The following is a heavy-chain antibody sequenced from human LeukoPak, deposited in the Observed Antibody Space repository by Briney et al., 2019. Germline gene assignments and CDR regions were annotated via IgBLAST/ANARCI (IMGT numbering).Heavy chain of an antibody. D-gene: IGHD4-11*01. V-gene: IGHV4-39*07. CDR2: IYSGGRV. J-gene: IGHJ3*02. Sequence: SETLSLTCTVSGGSFRGDYYWAWIRQPPGKGLEWIGSIYSGGRVYYNPSLKSRVSISIDTSNNDLSLKVTSVTAADTAGYYCARAPWAYGNYVHAFDIWGQGTMVTVSS. CDR3: ARAPWAYGNYVHAFDI. CDR1: GGSFRGDYY.